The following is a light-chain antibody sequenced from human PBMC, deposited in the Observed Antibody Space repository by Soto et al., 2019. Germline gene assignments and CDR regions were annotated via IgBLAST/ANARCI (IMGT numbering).Light chain of an antibody. CDR3: QQSDHFPLT. Sequence: DIQMTQSPSSLSASVGDRVTITCRASQSITNYSNWYQQKPGKAPKLLIYAASSLQGGVPSRFSGSGSGTDFTLTITSLQPEDFATYYCQQSDHFPLTFGGGTKVDI. V-gene: IGKV1-39*01. J-gene: IGKJ4*01. CDR1: QSITNY. CDR2: AAS.